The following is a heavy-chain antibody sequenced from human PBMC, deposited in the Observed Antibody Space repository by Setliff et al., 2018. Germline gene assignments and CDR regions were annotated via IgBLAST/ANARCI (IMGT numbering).Heavy chain of an antibody. CDR2: INTNTGNP. CDR3: ARAWYYNFWSGSQIEY. CDR1: GYTFTRYA. D-gene: IGHD3-3*01. V-gene: IGHV7-4-1*02. Sequence: ASAKVSCKASGYTFTRYAMNWVRQAPGQGLEWMGWINTNTGNPTYAQGFTGRFVFSLDTSVSTAYLQISSLKAEDTAVYYCARAWYYNFWSGSQIEYWGQGTLVTVSS. J-gene: IGHJ4*02.